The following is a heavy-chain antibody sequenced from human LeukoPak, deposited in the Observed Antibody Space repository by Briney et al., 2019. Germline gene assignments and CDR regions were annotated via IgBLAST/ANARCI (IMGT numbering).Heavy chain of an antibody. V-gene: IGHV1-2*02. Sequence: APVKVSCKASGYTFTAYYMYWVRQAPGQGLEWMGWINPNSVGTNYAQKFQGRVTMTRDTSISTAYMELSRLRSDDTAVYYCARGLTGMTTVTFDYWGQGTLVTVSS. J-gene: IGHJ4*02. CDR3: ARGLTGMTTVTFDY. D-gene: IGHD4-17*01. CDR1: GYTFTAYY. CDR2: INPNSVGT.